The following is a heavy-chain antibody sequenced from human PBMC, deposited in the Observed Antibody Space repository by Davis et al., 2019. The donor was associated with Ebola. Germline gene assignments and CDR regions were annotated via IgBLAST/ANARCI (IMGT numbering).Heavy chain of an antibody. Sequence: ASVKVSCKASGYTFTGYYMHWARQAPGQGLEWMGWINPNSGGTNYAQKFQGRVTMTRDTSISTAYMELSRLRSDDTAVYYCARDVMGTGPTDYWGQGTLVTVSS. CDR1: GYTFTGYY. V-gene: IGHV1-2*02. J-gene: IGHJ4*02. CDR3: ARDVMGTGPTDY. CDR2: INPNSGGT. D-gene: IGHD7-27*01.